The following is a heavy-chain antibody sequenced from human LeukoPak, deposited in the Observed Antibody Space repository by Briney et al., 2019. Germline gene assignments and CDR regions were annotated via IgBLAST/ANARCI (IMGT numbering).Heavy chain of an antibody. J-gene: IGHJ4*02. CDR3: ARSKDGSGFAAY. D-gene: IGHD3-22*01. Sequence: PSETLSLTCAVYGGSFSGYYWTWIRQPPGKGLEWIGEINHSGNTNYNPSLKSRVAISVDTSKNQFSLKLSSVNAADTAMYYCARSKDGSGFAAYWGQGTQVTVSS. V-gene: IGHV4-34*01. CDR2: INHSGNT. CDR1: GGSFSGYY.